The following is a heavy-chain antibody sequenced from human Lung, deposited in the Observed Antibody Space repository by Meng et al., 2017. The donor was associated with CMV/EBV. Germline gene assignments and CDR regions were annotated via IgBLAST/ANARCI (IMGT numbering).Heavy chain of an antibody. D-gene: IGHD5-12*01. CDR2: ISYSGST. V-gene: IGHV4-59*01. CDR3: ARFDIDVDGYYGMDV. Sequence: SETLSLTCTVSGDSISTYYWNWLRQSPGKGLEWIGYISYSGSTNYNPSLKSRVAFSLATSKNQFSLKLSSVTAADTAVSYCARFDIDVDGYYGMDVWGQGTXVTVSS. J-gene: IGHJ6*02. CDR1: GDSISTYY.